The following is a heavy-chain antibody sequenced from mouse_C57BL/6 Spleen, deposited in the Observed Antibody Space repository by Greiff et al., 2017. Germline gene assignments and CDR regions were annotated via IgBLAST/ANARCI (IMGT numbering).Heavy chain of an antibody. J-gene: IGHJ4*01. V-gene: IGHV5-6*01. CDR2: ISSGGSYT. Sequence: EVQGVESGGDLVKPGGSLKLSCAASGFTFSSYGMSWVRQTPDKRLEWVATISSGGSYTYYPDSVKGRFTISRDNAKNTLYLQMSSLKSEDTAMYYCARQGGSSYDAMDYWGQGTSVTVSS. CDR1: GFTFSSYG. D-gene: IGHD1-1*01. CDR3: ARQGGSSYDAMDY.